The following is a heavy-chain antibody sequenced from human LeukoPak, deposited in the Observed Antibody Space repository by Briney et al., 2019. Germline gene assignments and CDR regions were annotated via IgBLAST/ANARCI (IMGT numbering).Heavy chain of an antibody. CDR3: ARGRYSGYYFDY. Sequence: SETLPLTCTVSGGSISSDGYYWSWIRQHPGKGLEWIGYIYYSGSTYYNPSLKSRVTISVDTSKNQFSLKLSSVTAADTAVYYCARGRYSGYYFDYWGQGTLVTVSS. V-gene: IGHV4-31*03. D-gene: IGHD5-12*01. J-gene: IGHJ4*02. CDR2: IYYSGST. CDR1: GGSISSDGYY.